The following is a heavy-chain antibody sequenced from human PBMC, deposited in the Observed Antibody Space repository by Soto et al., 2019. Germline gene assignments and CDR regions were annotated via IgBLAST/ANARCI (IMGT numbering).Heavy chain of an antibody. CDR3: TTRTRGSGYYDDAFDI. J-gene: IGHJ3*02. V-gene: IGHV3-15*07. CDR2: IKSKTDGGTT. D-gene: IGHD3-22*01. CDR1: GFTFSNAW. Sequence: EVQLVESGGGLVKPGGSLRLSCAASGFTFSNAWMNWVRQAPGKGLEWVGRIKSKTDGGTTDYAAPVKGRFTISRDDSKNTLYLQMNSLKTEDTAVYYYTTRTRGSGYYDDAFDIWGQGTMVTVSS.